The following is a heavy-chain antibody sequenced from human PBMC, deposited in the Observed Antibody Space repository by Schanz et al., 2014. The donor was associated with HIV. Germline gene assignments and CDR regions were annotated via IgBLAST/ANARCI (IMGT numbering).Heavy chain of an antibody. D-gene: IGHD1-26*01. CDR3: ARQQMGRWSDP. CDR2: LIPILGTV. CDR1: GGSISSYA. Sequence: QVHLVQSGPELKKPGSSVKVSCKASGGSISSYAFSWVRQAPGQGLEWMGGLIPILGTVHYTQTFQDRLTISADISTSTTYMELTSLTSDDTAVYYCARQQMGRWSDPWGQGTLVTVSS. J-gene: IGHJ5*02. V-gene: IGHV1-69*06.